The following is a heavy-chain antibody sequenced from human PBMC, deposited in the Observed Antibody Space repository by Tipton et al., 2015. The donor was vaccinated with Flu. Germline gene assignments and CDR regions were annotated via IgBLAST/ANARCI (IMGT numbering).Heavy chain of an antibody. J-gene: IGHJ4*02. Sequence: QSGPEVRKPGSSVKVSCKASGGTFSSYAISWVRQAPGQGLEWMGGIISIFGTANYAQKFQGRVTITADESTSTAYMELSSLRSEGTAVYYCARDLGSYGLDYWGQGTLVTVSS. CDR1: GGTFSSYA. CDR3: ARDLGSYGLDY. V-gene: IGHV1-69*01. D-gene: IGHD5-18*01. CDR2: IISIFGTA.